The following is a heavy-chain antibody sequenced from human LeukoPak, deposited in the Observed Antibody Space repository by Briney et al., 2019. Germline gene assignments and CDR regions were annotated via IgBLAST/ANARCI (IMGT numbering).Heavy chain of an antibody. CDR1: GYTFTGYY. J-gene: IGHJ3*02. D-gene: IGHD6-13*01. CDR2: ISAYNGNT. CDR3: ARVRPIAAAGMGAFDI. Sequence: ASVKVSCKASGYTFTGYYMHWVRQAPGQGLEWMGWISAYNGNTNYAQKLQGRVTMTTDTSTSTAYMELRSLRSDDTAVYYCARVRPIAAAGMGAFDIWGQGTMVTVSS. V-gene: IGHV1-18*04.